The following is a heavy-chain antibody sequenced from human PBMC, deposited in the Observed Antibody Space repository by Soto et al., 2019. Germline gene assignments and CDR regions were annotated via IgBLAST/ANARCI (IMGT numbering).Heavy chain of an antibody. V-gene: IGHV3-33*06. CDR3: AKVLHASESFDSEEAPYGMDV. D-gene: IGHD3-10*01. J-gene: IGHJ6*02. CDR2: LCFDGSNE. CDR1: GFPFSRYY. Sequence: XVSLRLSCAASGFPFSRYYMHWVRQAPGKGLEWVAVLCFDGSNEYYADSVQGRFTISRDNSKNTLYLQMDSLRAEDTAVYYCAKVLHASESFDSEEAPYGMDVWGQGTTVTVSS.